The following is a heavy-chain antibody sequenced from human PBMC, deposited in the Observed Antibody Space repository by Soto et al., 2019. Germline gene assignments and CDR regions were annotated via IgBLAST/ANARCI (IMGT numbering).Heavy chain of an antibody. CDR3: AKDFTHDSRWDIDY. V-gene: IGHV3-23*01. J-gene: IGHJ4*02. CDR1: GFTFSIYT. CDR2: IYGNGRST. Sequence: EVQLLESGGGLVQPAGSLRLSCAASGFTFSIYTMSWFRQAPGKGLEWVSSIYGNGRSTFYSASVKGRFTISRDHSGNTVYLQMSSLRVEDTAIYYCAKDFTHDSRWDIDYWGQGSLVTVSS. D-gene: IGHD1-26*01.